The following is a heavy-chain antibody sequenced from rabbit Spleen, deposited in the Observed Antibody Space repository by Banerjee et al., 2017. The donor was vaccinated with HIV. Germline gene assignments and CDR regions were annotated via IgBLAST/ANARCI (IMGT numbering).Heavy chain of an antibody. CDR3: ARDAGTSFSTYGMDL. D-gene: IGHD8-1*01. CDR2: AYAGSSGST. V-gene: IGHV1S40*01. Sequence: QSLEESGGGLVKPGASLTLTCKASGFSFNSGYDMCWVRQAPGKGLEWVACAYAGSSGSTCSATWAKGRFTISKSSSTTVTLQMTGLTAADTATYFCARDAGTSFSTYGMDLWGPGTLVTVS. CDR1: GFSFNSGYD. J-gene: IGHJ6*01.